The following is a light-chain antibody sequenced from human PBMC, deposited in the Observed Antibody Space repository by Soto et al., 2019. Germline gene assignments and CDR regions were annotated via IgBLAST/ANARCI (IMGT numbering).Light chain of an antibody. CDR3: CSYSGRSTWV. Sequence: QSALTQPASVSGSLGQSITISCTGTSSDIGKDNFISWYQQHPGKAPKITIYEVTKRPSGVSNRFSGSKSGNTASLTISGLQAEDEADYYCCSYSGRSTWVLGGGTQLTVL. V-gene: IGLV2-23*02. J-gene: IGLJ3*02. CDR2: EVT. CDR1: SSDIGKDNF.